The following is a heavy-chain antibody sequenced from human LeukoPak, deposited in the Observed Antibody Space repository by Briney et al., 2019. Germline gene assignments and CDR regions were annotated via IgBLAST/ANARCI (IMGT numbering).Heavy chain of an antibody. CDR2: IYYSGST. V-gene: IGHV4-59*01. Sequence: ASETLSLTCTVSGGSISSYYWSWIRQPPGKGLEWIGYIYYSGSTNYNPSLKSRVTISVDTSKNQFSLKLSSMTAADTAVYYCARAAYYSSGWYWDYWGQGTLVTVSS. CDR3: ARAAYYSSGWYWDY. D-gene: IGHD6-19*01. J-gene: IGHJ4*02. CDR1: GGSISSYY.